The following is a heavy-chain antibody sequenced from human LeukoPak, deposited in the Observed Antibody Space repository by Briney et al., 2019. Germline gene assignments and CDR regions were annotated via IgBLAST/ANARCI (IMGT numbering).Heavy chain of an antibody. Sequence: ASVKVSCKASGYTFTSYAMNWVRQAPGQRLEWMGWINAGNGNTKYSQKFHGRVTITRDTSASTAYMELSSLRSEDTAVYYCARAVAGKEAYFQHWGQGTLVTVSS. D-gene: IGHD6-19*01. V-gene: IGHV1-3*01. CDR3: ARAVAGKEAYFQH. CDR2: INAGNGNT. J-gene: IGHJ1*01. CDR1: GYTFTSYA.